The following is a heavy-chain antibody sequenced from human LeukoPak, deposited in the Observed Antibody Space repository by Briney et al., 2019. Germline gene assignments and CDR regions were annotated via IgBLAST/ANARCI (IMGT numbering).Heavy chain of an antibody. CDR3: ARLRDFNFDY. V-gene: IGHV4-59*01. CDR2: IYYSGST. CDR1: GGSISSYY. J-gene: IGHJ4*02. D-gene: IGHD2-21*02. Sequence: SETLSLTCTVSGGSISSYYWSWIRQPPGKGLEWIGYIYYSGSTNYNPSLKSRVTISVDTSKNQFSLKLSSVTAADTAVYYCARLRDFNFDYWGQGTLVTVSS.